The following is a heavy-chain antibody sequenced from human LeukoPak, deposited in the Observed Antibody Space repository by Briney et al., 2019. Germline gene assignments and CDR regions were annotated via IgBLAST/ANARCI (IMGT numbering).Heavy chain of an antibody. CDR1: GFPFSSYA. J-gene: IGHJ4*02. CDR2: IIPSRAT. Sequence: GSLRLPCSASGFPFSSYAMSWVRQAPGKGLGWVSAIIPSRATYYADSVTGRFTISRDNSKNTLSPQMNSLRAEDTAVYYCAKDDGYNTYNQYDYWGQGTLVTVSS. V-gene: IGHV3-23*01. CDR3: AKDDGYNTYNQYDY. D-gene: IGHD5-24*01.